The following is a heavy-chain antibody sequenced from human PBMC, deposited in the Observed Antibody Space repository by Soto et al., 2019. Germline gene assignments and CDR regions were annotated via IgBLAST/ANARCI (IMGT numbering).Heavy chain of an antibody. CDR1: GFTFSSYG. CDR2: ISYDGSNK. V-gene: IGHV3-30*18. Sequence: GGSLRLSCAASGFTFSSYGMHWVRQAPGKGLEWVAVISYDGSNKYYADSVKGRFTISRDNSKNTLYLQMNSLRAEDTAVYYFAKDPHSNYHILTGYYHDYWGQGTLVTVSS. D-gene: IGHD3-9*01. J-gene: IGHJ4*02. CDR3: AKDPHSNYHILTGYYHDY.